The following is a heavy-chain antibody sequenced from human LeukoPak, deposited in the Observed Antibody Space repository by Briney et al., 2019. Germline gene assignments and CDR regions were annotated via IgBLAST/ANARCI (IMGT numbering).Heavy chain of an antibody. V-gene: IGHV1-69*13. CDR1: GGTFSSYA. CDR2: IIPIFGTA. CDR3: ARDYEGSSWYPSYFDY. Sequence: GASVKVSCKASGGTFSSYAISWVRQAPGQGLEWMGGIIPIFGTANYAQKFQGRVTITADESTSTAYMELSSLRSEDTAVYYCARDYEGSSWYPSYFDYWGQGTLVTVSS. J-gene: IGHJ4*02. D-gene: IGHD6-13*01.